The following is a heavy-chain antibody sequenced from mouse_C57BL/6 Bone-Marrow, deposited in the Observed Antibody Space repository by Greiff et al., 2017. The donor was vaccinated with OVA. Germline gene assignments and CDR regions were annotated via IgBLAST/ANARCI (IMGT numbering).Heavy chain of an antibody. CDR2: IYPGDGDT. D-gene: IGHD2-4*01. CDR1: GYAFSSSW. Sequence: VKLMESGPELVKPGASVKISCKASGYAFSSSWMNWVKQRPGKGLEWIGRIYPGDGDTNYNGKFKGKATLTADKSSSTAYMQLSSLTSEDSAVYFCAREGLQGYWGQGTTLTVSS. J-gene: IGHJ2*01. V-gene: IGHV1-82*01. CDR3: AREGLQGY.